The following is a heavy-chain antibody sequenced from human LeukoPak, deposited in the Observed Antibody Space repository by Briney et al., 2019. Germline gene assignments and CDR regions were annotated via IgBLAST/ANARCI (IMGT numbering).Heavy chain of an antibody. Sequence: PSETLSLTCAVSGGSISTYYWNWIRQPPGKGLEWVGSIYTSGSASYNSSLKSRVTISTDTSKNQFSLKMISVTAADTAVYYCAMNNDFWSGYYISWGQGTLVTVSS. CDR1: GGSISTYY. V-gene: IGHV4-4*08. CDR2: IYTSGSA. CDR3: AMNNDFWSGYYIS. D-gene: IGHD3-3*01. J-gene: IGHJ5*02.